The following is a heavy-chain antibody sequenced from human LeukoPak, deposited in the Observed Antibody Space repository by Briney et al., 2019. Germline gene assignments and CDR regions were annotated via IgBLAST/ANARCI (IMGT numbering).Heavy chain of an antibody. CDR1: GFTFSSYA. Sequence: GGSLRLSCAASGFTFSSYAMSWVRQAPGKGLEWVANIKQDGSEKYYVDSVKGRFTISRDNAKNSLYLQMNSLRAEDTAVYYCARDLRDSSGYSACRGPGYDYWGQGTLVTVSS. CDR3: ARDLRDSSGYSACRGPGYDY. CDR2: IKQDGSEK. D-gene: IGHD3-22*01. V-gene: IGHV3-7*01. J-gene: IGHJ4*02.